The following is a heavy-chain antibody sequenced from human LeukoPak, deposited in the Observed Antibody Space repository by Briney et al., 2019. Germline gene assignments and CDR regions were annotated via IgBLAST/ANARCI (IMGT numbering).Heavy chain of an antibody. CDR2: IKTKTNSYAT. CDR3: TRRIPTTGTTGYHYYGMDV. CDR1: GITFSGSA. J-gene: IGHJ6*02. Sequence: GGSLRLSCAASGITFSGSAVHWVHQASGKGLEWVGRIKTKTNSYATAYAASVNGRFTISRDDSKNTAYLQMNSLKTEDTAVYYCTRRIPTTGTTGYHYYGMDVWGQGTTVTVSS. D-gene: IGHD1-1*01. V-gene: IGHV3-73*01.